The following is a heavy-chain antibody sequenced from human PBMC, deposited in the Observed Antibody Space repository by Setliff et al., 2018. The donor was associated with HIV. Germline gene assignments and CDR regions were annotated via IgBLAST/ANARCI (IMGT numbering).Heavy chain of an antibody. D-gene: IGHD6-6*01. V-gene: IGHV4-39*02. Sequence: SETLSLTCTVSGASIGRRSDCWGWIRQPPGKGLEWIGSFYYSWNTYYNPSLKSRVTISVDTSKNQFSLKLSSVTAADTAVYYCARDFYSSTSGAVPDWGQGTAVTVSS. CDR1: GASIGRRSDC. CDR2: FYYSWNT. J-gene: IGHJ6*02. CDR3: ARDFYSSTSGAVPD.